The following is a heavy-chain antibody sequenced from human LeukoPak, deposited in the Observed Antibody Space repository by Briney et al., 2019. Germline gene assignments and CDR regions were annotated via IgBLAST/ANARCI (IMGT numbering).Heavy chain of an antibody. CDR3: ARSFHAASSSGYLDY. J-gene: IGHJ4*02. V-gene: IGHV1-46*01. D-gene: IGHD3-22*01. CDR2: INPSGGST. Sequence: ASVKVSCKASGYTFTSYYMHWVRQAPGQGLEWMGIINPSGGSTSYAQKFQGRVTMTRDTPTSTVYMELSSLRSEATAVYYCARSFHAASSSGYLDYWGQGTLVTVSS. CDR1: GYTFTSYY.